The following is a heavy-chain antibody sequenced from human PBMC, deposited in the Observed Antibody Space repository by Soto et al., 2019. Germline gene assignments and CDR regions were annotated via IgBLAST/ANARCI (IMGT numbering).Heavy chain of an antibody. J-gene: IGHJ4*02. D-gene: IGHD6-13*01. CDR1: GFTFSSYA. CDR2: IIGSGGST. Sequence: GGSLRLSCAASGFTFSSYAMSWVRQAPGKGLEWVSAIIGSGGSTYYADSVKGRFTISRDNSKNTLYLQMNSLRAEDTAVYYCAKDQGGGSSCYSQPVPYDYWGQGNLVTVSS. V-gene: IGHV3-23*01. CDR3: AKDQGGGSSCYSQPVPYDY.